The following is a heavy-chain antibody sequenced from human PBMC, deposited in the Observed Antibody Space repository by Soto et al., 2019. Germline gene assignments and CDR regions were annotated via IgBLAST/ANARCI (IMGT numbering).Heavy chain of an antibody. D-gene: IGHD1-7*01. CDR3: ARDRRDGELRAAAGAFDI. CDR1: GFTFSSYW. Sequence: EVQLVESGGGLVQPGGSLRLSCAASGFTFSSYWMSWVRQAPGKGLEWVANIKQDGSEKYYVDSVKGRFTISRDNAKNSLYLQMNSLRAEDTAVYYCARDRRDGELRAAAGAFDIWGQGTMVTVSS. CDR2: IKQDGSEK. V-gene: IGHV3-7*01. J-gene: IGHJ3*02.